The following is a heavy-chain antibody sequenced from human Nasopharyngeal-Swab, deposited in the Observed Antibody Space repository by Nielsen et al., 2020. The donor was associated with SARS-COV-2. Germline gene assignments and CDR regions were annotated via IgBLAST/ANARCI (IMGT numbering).Heavy chain of an antibody. V-gene: IGHV4-34*01. J-gene: IGHJ6*02. Sequence: SQTLSLTCAVYGGAFSGFYWSWIRHSPGEGLEWIGEINPSGSTDYNPSLQSRVSMSVDTSKNQVFLKLKAVTAADTGLYYCARGRRERAPRYYYYGMDVWGQGTTVSVS. D-gene: IGHD1-1*01. CDR2: INPSGST. CDR1: GGAFSGFY. CDR3: ARGRRERAPRYYYYGMDV.